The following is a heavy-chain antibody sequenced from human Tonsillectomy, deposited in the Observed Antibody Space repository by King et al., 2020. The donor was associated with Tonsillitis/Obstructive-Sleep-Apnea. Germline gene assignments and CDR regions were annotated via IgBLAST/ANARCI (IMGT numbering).Heavy chain of an antibody. Sequence: QLVQSGAEVKKPGSSVKVSCKASGGTFSSYAISWVRQAPGQGLEWMGRIIPILGIANYAQKFQGRVTITADKSTSTAYMELSSLRSEDTAVYYCARGGHGYCSSTSCMGDAFDIWGQGTMVTVSS. V-gene: IGHV1-69*09. CDR3: ARGGHGYCSSTSCMGDAFDI. CDR1: GGTFSSYA. J-gene: IGHJ3*02. D-gene: IGHD2-2*03. CDR2: IIPILGIA.